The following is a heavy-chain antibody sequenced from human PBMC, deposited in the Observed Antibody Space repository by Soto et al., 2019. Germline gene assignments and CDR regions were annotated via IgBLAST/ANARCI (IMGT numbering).Heavy chain of an antibody. CDR2: IYYSGNT. CDR1: GDSISSSNSY. J-gene: IGHJ6*02. Sequence: PSDTLSLTCTVSGDSISSSNSYWGWIRQPPGKGLEWIASIYYSGNTYYNPSLKSRVTMSVDSSKNQFSLKVSSVTAADTAVYYCARAYGSGYMDVWGQGTTVT. CDR3: ARAYGSGYMDV. V-gene: IGHV4-39*01. D-gene: IGHD3-10*01.